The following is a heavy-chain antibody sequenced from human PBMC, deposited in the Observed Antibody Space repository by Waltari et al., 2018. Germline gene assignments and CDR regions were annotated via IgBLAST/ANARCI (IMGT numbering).Heavy chain of an antibody. V-gene: IGHV4-59*11. D-gene: IGHD4-17*01. CDR1: GGSISSHY. CDR2: IYYSGST. J-gene: IGHJ5*02. Sequence: QVQLQESGPGLVKPSETLSLTCTVPGGSISSHYWSWIRQPPGKGLEWIGYIYYSGSTNYNPSLKSRGTRSVDKSKNQFSLKLSSVTAADTAVYYCARGGGDYLEWFDPWGQGTLVTVSS. CDR3: ARGGGDYLEWFDP.